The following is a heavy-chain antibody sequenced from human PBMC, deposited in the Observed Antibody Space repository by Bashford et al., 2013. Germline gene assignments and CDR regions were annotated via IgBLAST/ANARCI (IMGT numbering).Heavy chain of an antibody. Sequence: SETLSLTCTVSGGSISSYYWSWIRQPPGKGLEWIGYIYYSGSTNYNPSLKSRVTISVDTSKNQFSLKLSSVTAADTAVYYCARSYSGSPGVADYWGQGTLVTVSS. J-gene: IGHJ4*02. CDR3: ARSYSGSPGVADY. V-gene: IGHV4-59*08. CDR2: IYYSGST. CDR1: GGSISSYY. D-gene: IGHD1-26*01.